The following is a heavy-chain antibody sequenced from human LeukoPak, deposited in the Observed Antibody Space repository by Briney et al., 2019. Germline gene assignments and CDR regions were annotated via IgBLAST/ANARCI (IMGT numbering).Heavy chain of an antibody. J-gene: IGHJ6*03. V-gene: IGHV4-59*01. Sequence: SETLSLTCTVSGGSISSYYWSWLRQPPGKGLEWIGYIYYSGSTNYNPSLKSRVTISVDTTKKQFSLKLSSGTAADTAVYSCARGQFWPQLAPYYSYHIDVWGKRTTVT. CDR3: ARGQFWPQLAPYYSYHIDV. D-gene: IGHD6-13*01. CDR1: GGSISSYY. CDR2: IYYSGST.